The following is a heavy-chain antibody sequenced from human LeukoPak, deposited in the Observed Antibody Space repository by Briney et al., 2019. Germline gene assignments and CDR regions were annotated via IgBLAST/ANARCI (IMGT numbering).Heavy chain of an antibody. D-gene: IGHD2-2*01. Sequence: GGSLRLSCAASGFTFSSAWMTWVRQAPGKGLEWVGHIKNKTNGGTTDYAAPVKGRFIISRDDSKNTLYLQMNSLRTEDTAVYYCARGFCSSTSCYQGPFDFWGQGTLVTVSS. CDR2: IKNKTNGGTT. J-gene: IGHJ4*02. CDR3: ARGFCSSTSCYQGPFDF. V-gene: IGHV3-15*01. CDR1: GFTFSSAW.